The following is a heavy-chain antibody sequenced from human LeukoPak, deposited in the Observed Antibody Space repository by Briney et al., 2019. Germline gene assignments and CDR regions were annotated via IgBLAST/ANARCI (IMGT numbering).Heavy chain of an antibody. CDR1: GFTFSSYA. Sequence: PGGSLRLSCAASGFTFSSYAMHWVRQAPGKGLEWVAFIRYDGSNKYYADSVKDRFTISRDNSKNTLYLQMNSLRAEDTAVYYCAKSLIVVVPAAPEYFQHWGQGTLVTVSS. CDR2: IRYDGSNK. V-gene: IGHV3-30*02. J-gene: IGHJ1*01. CDR3: AKSLIVVVPAAPEYFQH. D-gene: IGHD2-2*01.